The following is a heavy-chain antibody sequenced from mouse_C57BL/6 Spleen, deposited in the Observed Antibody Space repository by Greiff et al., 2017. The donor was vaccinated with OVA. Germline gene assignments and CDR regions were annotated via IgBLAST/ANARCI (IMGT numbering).Heavy chain of an antibody. CDR2: IYPGAGDT. V-gene: IGHV1-82*01. Sequence: QVQLQQSGPELVKPGASVKISCKASGYAFSSSWMNWVKQRPGKGLEWIGRIYPGAGDTTYNGKFKGKAPLTAAKSSSTASLQLSSLTSEDSAVYYCARDWDDYGSSPACFAYWGKGTLVTVSA. CDR1: GYAFSSSW. CDR3: ARDWDDYGSSPACFAY. J-gene: IGHJ3*01. D-gene: IGHD1-1*01.